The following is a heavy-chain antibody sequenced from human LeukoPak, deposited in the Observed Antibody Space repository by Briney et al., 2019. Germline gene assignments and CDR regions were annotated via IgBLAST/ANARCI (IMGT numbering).Heavy chain of an antibody. J-gene: IGHJ5*02. V-gene: IGHV4-59*08. D-gene: IGHD7-27*01. CDR3: AGLRAKLGYNWFDP. Sequence: SETLSLTCTVSGGSISSYYWSRIRQPPGKGLEWIGYIYYSGSTNYNPSLKSRVTISVDTSKNQFSLKLSSVTAAGTAVYYCAGLRAKLGYNWFDPWGQGTLVTVSS. CDR2: IYYSGST. CDR1: GGSISSYY.